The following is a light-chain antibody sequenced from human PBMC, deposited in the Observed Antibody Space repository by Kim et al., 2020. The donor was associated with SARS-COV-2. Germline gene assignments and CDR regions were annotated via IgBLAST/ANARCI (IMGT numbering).Light chain of an antibody. CDR2: EDN. V-gene: IGLV6-57*03. Sequence: GKPVTHPCTRSSGRIASNYVQWYQQRPGSAPTTVIYEDNQRPSGVPDRFSGSIDSSSNSASLTISGLKTEDEADYYCQSYDSSNWVFGGGTQLTVL. J-gene: IGLJ3*02. CDR1: SGRIASNY. CDR3: QSYDSSNWV.